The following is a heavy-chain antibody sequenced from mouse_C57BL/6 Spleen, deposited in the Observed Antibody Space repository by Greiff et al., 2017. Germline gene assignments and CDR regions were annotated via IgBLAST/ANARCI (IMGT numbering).Heavy chain of an antibody. D-gene: IGHD2-2*01. J-gene: IGHJ3*01. CDR3: ARWIYYAYDFAY. Sequence: QVQLQQSGAELVRPGTSVKVSCKASGYAFTNYLIEWVKQRPGQGLEWIGVINPGSGGTNYNEKFKGKATLTADKSSSTSYMQLSILTSEDAAVYFCARWIYYAYDFAYWGQGTLVTVSA. CDR2: INPGSGGT. CDR1: GYAFTNYL. V-gene: IGHV1-54*01.